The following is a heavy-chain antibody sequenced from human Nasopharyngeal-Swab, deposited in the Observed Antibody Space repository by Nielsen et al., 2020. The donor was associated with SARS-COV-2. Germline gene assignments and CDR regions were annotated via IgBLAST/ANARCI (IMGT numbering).Heavy chain of an antibody. V-gene: IGHV3-30*03. CDR1: GFTFSSYG. CDR3: ARDGVLVAGYFDL. CDR2: ISYDGSNK. Sequence: SLKISCAASGFTFSSYGMHWVRQAPGKGLEWVAVISYDGSNKYYADSVKGRFTISRDNSKNTLYLQMNSLRAEDTAVYYCARDGVLVAGYFDLWGRGTLVTVSS. D-gene: IGHD2-15*01. J-gene: IGHJ2*01.